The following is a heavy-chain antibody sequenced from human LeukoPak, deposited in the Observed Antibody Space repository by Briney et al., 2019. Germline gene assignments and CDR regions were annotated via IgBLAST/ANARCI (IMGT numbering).Heavy chain of an antibody. J-gene: IGHJ6*02. CDR1: GFTFSNHW. D-gene: IGHD3-10*01. Sequence: GGSLRLSCAASGFTFSNHWMNWVRQAPGKGLEWVANIKEDGSEKDYVDSVKGRFNISRDNAKNSLYLQMNSLRVEDTAVYYCARDGWVITMVRGVSMDVWGQGTTVTVSS. V-gene: IGHV3-7*01. CDR2: IKEDGSEK. CDR3: ARDGWVITMVRGVSMDV.